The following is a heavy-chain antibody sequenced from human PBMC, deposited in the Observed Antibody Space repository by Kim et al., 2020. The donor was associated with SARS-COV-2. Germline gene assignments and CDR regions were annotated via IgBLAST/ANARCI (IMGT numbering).Heavy chain of an antibody. Sequence: ASVKVSCKASGYTFTGYYMHWVRQAPGQGLEWMGWINPNSGGTNYAQKFQGRVTMTRDTSISTAYMELSRLRSDDTAVYYCARTVEGGDLSSWYKNYYYYMDVWGKGTTVTVSS. CDR2: INPNSGGT. V-gene: IGHV1-2*02. J-gene: IGHJ6*03. D-gene: IGHD6-13*01. CDR3: ARTVEGGDLSSWYKNYYYYMDV. CDR1: GYTFTGYY.